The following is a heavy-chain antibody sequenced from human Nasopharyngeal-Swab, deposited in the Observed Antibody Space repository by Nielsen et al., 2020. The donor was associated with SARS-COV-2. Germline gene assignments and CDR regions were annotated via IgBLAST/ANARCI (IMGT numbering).Heavy chain of an antibody. CDR1: GFTFSRYG. Sequence: GGSLRLSCAASGFTFSRYGMHWVRQAPGKGLEWVAVITYDGSNAFYADSVKGRFTISRDNSKNTLFLQVNSLRPEDTAVYYCARDVGGRDNYWGQGALVTVSS. CDR2: ITYDGSNA. V-gene: IGHV3-30*03. J-gene: IGHJ4*02. CDR3: ARDVGGRDNY. D-gene: IGHD2-15*01.